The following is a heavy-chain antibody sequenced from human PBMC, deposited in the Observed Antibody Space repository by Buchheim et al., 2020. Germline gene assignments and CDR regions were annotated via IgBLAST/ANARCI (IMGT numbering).Heavy chain of an antibody. CDR1: GFTFSSYA. V-gene: IGHV3-30*04. Sequence: QVQLVESGGGVVQPGRSLRLSCAASGFTFSSYAMHWVRQAPGKGLEWVAVISYDGSNKYYADSVKGRFTIFRDNSKNTLYLQMNSLRAEDTAVYYCARARGYSSSWSDHYYYGMDVWGQGTT. CDR2: ISYDGSNK. D-gene: IGHD6-13*01. CDR3: ARARGYSSSWSDHYYYGMDV. J-gene: IGHJ6*02.